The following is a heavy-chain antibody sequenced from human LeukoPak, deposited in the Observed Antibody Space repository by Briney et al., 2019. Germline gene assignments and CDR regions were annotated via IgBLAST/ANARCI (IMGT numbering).Heavy chain of an antibody. V-gene: IGHV1-69*04. Sequence: SVKVSCKASGGTFSSYAISWVRQAPGQGLEWMGRIIPILGIANYAQKFQGRVTITADKSTSTAYMELSSLRSEDTAVYYCARDNGMAPQGRTDAFDIWGQGTMVTVSS. J-gene: IGHJ3*02. CDR2: IIPILGIA. D-gene: IGHD2-8*01. CDR3: ARDNGMAPQGRTDAFDI. CDR1: GGTFSSYA.